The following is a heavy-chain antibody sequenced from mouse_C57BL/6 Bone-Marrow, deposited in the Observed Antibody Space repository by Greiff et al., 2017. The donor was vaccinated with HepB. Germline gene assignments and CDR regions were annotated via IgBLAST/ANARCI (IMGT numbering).Heavy chain of an antibody. Sequence: EVHLVESGGGLVKPGGSLKLSCAASGFTFSSYAMSWVRQTPEKRLEWVATISDGGSYTYYPDNVKGRFTISRDNAKNNLYLQMSNLKSEDTAMYYCARDRRGRFAYWGQGTLVTVSA. CDR2: ISDGGSYT. J-gene: IGHJ3*01. D-gene: IGHD3-3*01. CDR1: GFTFSSYA. CDR3: ARDRRGRFAY. V-gene: IGHV5-4*01.